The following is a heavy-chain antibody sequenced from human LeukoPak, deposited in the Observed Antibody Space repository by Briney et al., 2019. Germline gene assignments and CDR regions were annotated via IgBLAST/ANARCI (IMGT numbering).Heavy chain of an antibody. CDR2: INYSGST. CDR3: ARITSDIVVVVAATRAYYFDY. V-gene: IGHV4-34*01. Sequence: SETLSLTCAVYGGSFSGYYWSWIRQPPGKGLEWIGEINYSGSTNYNPPLKSRVTISVDTSKNQFSLKLSSVTAADTAVYYCARITSDIVVVVAATRAYYFDYWGQGTLVTVSS. CDR1: GGSFSGYY. D-gene: IGHD2-15*01. J-gene: IGHJ4*02.